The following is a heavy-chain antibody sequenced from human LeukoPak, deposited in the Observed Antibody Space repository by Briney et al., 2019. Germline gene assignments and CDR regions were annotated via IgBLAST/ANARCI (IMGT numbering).Heavy chain of an antibody. CDR3: ARLGSRMATINWFDP. D-gene: IGHD5-24*01. V-gene: IGHV1-2*02. CDR1: GGTFSSYA. Sequence: ASVKVSCKASGGTFSSYAISWVRQAPGQGLEWMGWINPNSGGTNYAQKFQGRVTMTRDTSISAAYMELSRLRSDDTAVYYCARLGSRMATINWFDPWGQGTLVTVSS. J-gene: IGHJ5*02. CDR2: INPNSGGT.